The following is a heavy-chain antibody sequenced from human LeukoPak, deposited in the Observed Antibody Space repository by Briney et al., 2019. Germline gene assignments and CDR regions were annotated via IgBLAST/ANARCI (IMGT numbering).Heavy chain of an antibody. CDR2: IYWDDDK. CDR3: AHKGGGFDI. Sequence: SGPTLVKPTQTLTLTCTFSGFSLSTSGVGVGWIRQPPGKALEWLALIYWDDDKRYSLSLEGRLTITKDTSKNQVVLTMTNMDPVDTATYYCAHKGGGFDIWGQGTMVTVSS. CDR1: GFSLSTSGVG. V-gene: IGHV2-5*02. J-gene: IGHJ3*02. D-gene: IGHD2-15*01.